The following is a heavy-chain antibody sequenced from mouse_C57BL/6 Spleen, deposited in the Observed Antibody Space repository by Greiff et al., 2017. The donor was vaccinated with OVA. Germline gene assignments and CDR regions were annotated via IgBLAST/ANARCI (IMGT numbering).Heavy chain of an antibody. D-gene: IGHD2-3*01. CDR2: IYPSDSET. J-gene: IGHJ4*01. Sequence: VQLQQPGAELVRPGSSVKLSCKASGYTFTSYWMDWVKQRPGQGLEWIGNIYPSDSETHYNQKFKDKATLTVDKSSSTAYMQLSSLTSEDSAVYYCARFDGYYEGAMDYWGQGTSVTVSS. V-gene: IGHV1-61*01. CDR3: ARFDGYYEGAMDY. CDR1: GYTFTSYW.